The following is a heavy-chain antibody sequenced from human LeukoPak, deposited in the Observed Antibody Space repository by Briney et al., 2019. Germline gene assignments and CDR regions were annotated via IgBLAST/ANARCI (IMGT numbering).Heavy chain of an antibody. CDR1: GFTFSDYY. Sequence: GGSLRLSCAASGFTFSDYYMSWIRQAPGKGLEWVSYISSSSSYTNYAASVKGRFTISRDNAKNSLYLQMNSLRAEDTAVYYCARAGSVSRPHDAFDIWGQGTMVTVSS. D-gene: IGHD3-10*01. CDR2: ISSSSSYT. V-gene: IGHV3-11*05. J-gene: IGHJ3*02. CDR3: ARAGSVSRPHDAFDI.